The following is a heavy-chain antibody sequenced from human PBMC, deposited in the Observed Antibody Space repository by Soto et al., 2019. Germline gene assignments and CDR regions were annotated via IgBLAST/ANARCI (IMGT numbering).Heavy chain of an antibody. Sequence: SETLSLTCAVYGGSFSGYYWSWIRQPPGKGLDWIGEINHSGSTNYNTTIKSRVTISVDTSRNQFSLKLSSVTAADTAVYDCARSRGSSWYGRYYYYDYGMDVWGQGTTVTVSS. CDR3: ARSRGSSWYGRYYYYDYGMDV. V-gene: IGHV4-34*01. D-gene: IGHD6-13*01. J-gene: IGHJ6*02. CDR1: GGSFSGYY. CDR2: INHSGST.